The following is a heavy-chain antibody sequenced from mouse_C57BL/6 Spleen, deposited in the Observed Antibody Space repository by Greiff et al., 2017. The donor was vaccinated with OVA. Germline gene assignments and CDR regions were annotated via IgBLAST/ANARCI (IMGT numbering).Heavy chain of an antibody. J-gene: IGHJ3*01. CDR1: GFTFSSYA. CDR2: ISDGGSYT. CDR3: ARDLPMFAY. Sequence: EVQGVESGGGLVKPGGSLKLSCAASGFTFSSYAMSWVRQTPEKRLEWVATISDGGSYTYYPDNVKGRFTISRDNAKNNLYLQMSHLKSEDTAMYYCARDLPMFAYWGQGTLVTVSA. V-gene: IGHV5-4*01.